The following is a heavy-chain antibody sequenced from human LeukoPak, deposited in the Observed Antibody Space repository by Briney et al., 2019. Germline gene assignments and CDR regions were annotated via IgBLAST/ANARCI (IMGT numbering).Heavy chain of an antibody. Sequence: SVKVSCKASGGTFSSYAISWVRQAPGQGLEWMGRIIPILGIANYAQKFQGRVTITADKSTSTAYMELRSLRSDDTAVYYCARDGDIVLMVYASWFDPWGQGTLVTVSS. D-gene: IGHD2-8*01. V-gene: IGHV1-69*04. CDR3: ARDGDIVLMVYASWFDP. J-gene: IGHJ5*02. CDR1: GGTFSSYA. CDR2: IIPILGIA.